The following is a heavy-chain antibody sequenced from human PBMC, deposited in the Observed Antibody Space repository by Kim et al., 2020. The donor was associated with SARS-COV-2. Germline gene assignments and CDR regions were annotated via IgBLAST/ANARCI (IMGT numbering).Heavy chain of an antibody. J-gene: IGHJ6*02. CDR3: ARDDLKAPWFGESYYYYGMDV. Sequence: ASVKVSCKASGYTFTSYGISWVRQAPGQGLEWMGWISAYNGNTNYAQKLQGRVTMTTDTSTSTAYMELRSLRSDDTAVYYCARDDLKAPWFGESYYYYGMDVWGQGTTVTVSS. CDR1: GYTFTSYG. D-gene: IGHD3-10*01. CDR2: ISAYNGNT. V-gene: IGHV1-18*04.